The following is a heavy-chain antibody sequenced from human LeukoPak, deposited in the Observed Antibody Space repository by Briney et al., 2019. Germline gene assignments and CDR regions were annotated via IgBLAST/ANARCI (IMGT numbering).Heavy chain of an antibody. CDR2: IWYDGSNK. D-gene: IGHD6-13*01. Sequence: PGGSLRLSCAASGFTFSSYGLHWVRQALGKGLEWVAVIWYDGSNKYYADSVKGRFTISRDNSKNTLYLQMNSLRAEDTAVYYCARDQGFGSSSFDYWGQGTLVTVSS. V-gene: IGHV3-33*01. CDR3: ARDQGFGSSSFDY. J-gene: IGHJ4*02. CDR1: GFTFSSYG.